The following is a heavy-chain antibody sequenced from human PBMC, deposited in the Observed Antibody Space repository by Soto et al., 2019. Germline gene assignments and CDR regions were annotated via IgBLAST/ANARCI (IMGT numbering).Heavy chain of an antibody. CDR3: AIDKRYSGMYV. Sequence: QVQLVESGGGVVQPGRSLRLSCAASGFTFSSYGMHWVREATGKGLEWVAVIWYDGSNKYYADSVKGRFTISRDNSKNTLYLQMNCLRAEDTAAYYCAIDKRYSGMYVWGQAQTITVSS. V-gene: IGHV3-33*01. CDR2: IWYDGSNK. CDR1: GFTFSSYG. J-gene: IGHJ6*02. D-gene: IGHD6-25*01.